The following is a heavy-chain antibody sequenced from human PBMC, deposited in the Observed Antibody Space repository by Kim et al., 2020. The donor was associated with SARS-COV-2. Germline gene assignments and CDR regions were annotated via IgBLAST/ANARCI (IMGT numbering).Heavy chain of an antibody. J-gene: IGHJ6*02. Sequence: SETLSLTCTVSGGSISSYYWSWIRQPPGKGLEWIGYIYYSGSTNYTPSLKSRVTISVDTSKNQFSLKLSSVTAADTAVYYCARGAEGGSYYYYYYYGMDVWGQGTTVTVSS. CDR3: ARGAEGGSYYYYYYYGMDV. V-gene: IGHV4-59*01. D-gene: IGHD1-26*01. CDR2: IYYSGST. CDR1: GGSISSYY.